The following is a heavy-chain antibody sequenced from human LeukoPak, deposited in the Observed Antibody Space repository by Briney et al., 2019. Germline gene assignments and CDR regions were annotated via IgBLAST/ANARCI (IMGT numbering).Heavy chain of an antibody. Sequence: GESLKISCKTSGYIVSNYWIAWVRQTPGKGLEWMGIIYPQDPNVKYSPSCQGHVTISVDKSVSTAYLQWNTLRASDTAIHCCMRREYNDYWTEFPFWGKGTQVTVSS. CDR2: IYPQDPNV. V-gene: IGHV5-51*01. D-gene: IGHD2/OR15-2a*01. CDR1: GYIVSNYW. J-gene: IGHJ4*02. CDR3: MRREYNDYWTEFPF.